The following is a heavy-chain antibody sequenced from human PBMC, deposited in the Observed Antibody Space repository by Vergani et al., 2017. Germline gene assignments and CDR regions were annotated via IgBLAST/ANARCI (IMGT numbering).Heavy chain of an antibody. Sequence: QLQLQESGSGLVKPSQTLSLTCGVSGGSINSGTYAWSWIRQSPGKGLEWIGYIYSTGSTNYNPSLNSRVTMSVDTSKNQFSLKLRSVTAADTAVYFCARVMYRDEASTGYRLEGMDIWGQGTTVTISS. CDR2: IYSTGST. D-gene: IGHD3-9*01. J-gene: IGHJ6*02. CDR1: GGSINSGTYA. V-gene: IGHV4-61*01. CDR3: ARVMYRDEASTGYRLEGMDI.